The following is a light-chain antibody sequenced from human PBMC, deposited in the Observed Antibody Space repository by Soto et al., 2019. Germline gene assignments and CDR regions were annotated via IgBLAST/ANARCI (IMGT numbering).Light chain of an antibody. V-gene: IGKV3-15*01. Sequence: EVVMRQSPATLSVSPGEVATLSCRASQGIGDTLGCYQHKPGQTPRILIYDTSTRATGVPTRFSGSRSGAELTLTLNRLQSEDFAVYYCKPYNNXPLTCGGGTKV. CDR1: QGIGDT. CDR3: KPYNNXPLT. J-gene: IGKJ4*01. CDR2: DTS.